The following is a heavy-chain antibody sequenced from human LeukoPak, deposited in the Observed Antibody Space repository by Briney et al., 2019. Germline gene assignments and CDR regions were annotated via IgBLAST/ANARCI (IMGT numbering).Heavy chain of an antibody. Sequence: GGSLRLSCAASGFTFSSYAMSWVRQAPGKGLEWVSGISGSGGSTYYADSVKGRFTISRDNSKNTLYLQMNSLRAEDTAVYFCAKHFGCSSTGCYFDYWGQGTLVTVSS. D-gene: IGHD2-2*01. CDR1: GFTFSSYA. CDR2: ISGSGGST. J-gene: IGHJ4*02. CDR3: AKHFGCSSTGCYFDY. V-gene: IGHV3-23*01.